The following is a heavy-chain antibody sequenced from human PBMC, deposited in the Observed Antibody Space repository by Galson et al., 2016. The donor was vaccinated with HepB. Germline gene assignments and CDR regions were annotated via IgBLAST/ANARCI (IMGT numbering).Heavy chain of an antibody. Sequence: SLRLSCAASGFTFSNFPMHWVRQAPGRGLEWVAVVSSDGSSTYYADSVRGQFTISRDNSKNTLFLQMSSLSTDDTAVYYCARGPGYSYVDYWGQGTLVTVSS. V-gene: IGHV3-30-3*01. J-gene: IGHJ4*02. CDR3: ARGPGYSYVDY. D-gene: IGHD5-18*01. CDR2: VSSDGSST. CDR1: GFTFSNFP.